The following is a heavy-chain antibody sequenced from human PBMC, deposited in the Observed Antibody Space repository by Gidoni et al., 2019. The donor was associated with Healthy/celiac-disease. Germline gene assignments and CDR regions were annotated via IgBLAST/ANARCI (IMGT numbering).Heavy chain of an antibody. J-gene: IGHJ4*02. D-gene: IGHD3-22*01. CDR3: ARVSRYDSSDFDY. CDR2: ISSSGSTI. CDR1: GFTFSSYE. Sequence: EVQLVESGGGLVQPGGSLRLSCAASGFTFSSYEMNWVRQAPGKGLEWVSYISSSGSTIYYADSVKGRFTISRDNAKNSLYLQMNSLRAEDTAVYYCARVSRYDSSDFDYWGQGTLVTVSS. V-gene: IGHV3-48*03.